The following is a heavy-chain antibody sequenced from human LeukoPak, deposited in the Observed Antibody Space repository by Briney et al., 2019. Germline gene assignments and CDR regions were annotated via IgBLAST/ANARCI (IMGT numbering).Heavy chain of an antibody. Sequence: GESLKISCKGSAYIFTIHWIAWLGQLPGKGREWMGIISPGDSVTRYSPSFQGQVSISADKTINTAYLKWSSLKASDTAMYYCARLVVWTATYWYLDLWGRGTLVTVSS. V-gene: IGHV5-51*01. D-gene: IGHD2-21*02. CDR2: ISPGDSVT. CDR1: AYIFTIHW. J-gene: IGHJ2*01. CDR3: ARLVVWTATYWYLDL.